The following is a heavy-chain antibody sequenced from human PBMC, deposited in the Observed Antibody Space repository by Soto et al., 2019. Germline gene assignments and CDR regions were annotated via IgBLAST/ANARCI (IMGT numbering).Heavy chain of an antibody. V-gene: IGHV3-30*14. CDR2: ISYDGRHK. CDR1: GIIFSSYA. D-gene: IGHD2-21*01. CDR3: ARHPFGESDDYYNGMDV. Sequence: GGSLRLSCAASGIIFSSYAMHWVRQAPGKGLEWVAVISYDGRHKYYADSVKGRFTISRDNSDNTLYLQMNSLRGDDTAVYYCARHPFGESDDYYNGMDVWGQGTTVTVSS. J-gene: IGHJ6*02.